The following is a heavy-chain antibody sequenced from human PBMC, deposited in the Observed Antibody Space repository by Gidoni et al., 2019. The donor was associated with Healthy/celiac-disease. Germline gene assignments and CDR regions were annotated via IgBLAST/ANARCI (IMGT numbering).Heavy chain of an antibody. CDR3: ARDIPPDITIFGVADDY. J-gene: IGHJ4*02. CDR1: GYTFTSYY. Sequence: QVQLVQSGAEVKKPGASVKVSCKASGYTFTSYYMHWVRQAPGQGLEWMGIINPSGGSTSYAQKFQGRVTMTRDTFTSTVYMELSSLRSEDTAVYYCARDIPPDITIFGVADDYWGQGTLVTVSS. V-gene: IGHV1-46*01. CDR2: INPSGGST. D-gene: IGHD3-3*01.